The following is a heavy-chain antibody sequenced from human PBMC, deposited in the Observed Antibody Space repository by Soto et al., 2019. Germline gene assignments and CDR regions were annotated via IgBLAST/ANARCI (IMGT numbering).Heavy chain of an antibody. J-gene: IGHJ6*02. CDR3: ARIPAATYYYYYGMDV. D-gene: IGHD2-2*01. V-gene: IGHV4-31*03. Sequence: QVQLQESGPGLVKPSQTLSLTCTVSGGSISSGGYYWSWIRQHPGKGLEWIGYIYYSGSTYYNPSLKSRVTISXXTXKXXFSLKLSSVTAADTAVYYCARIPAATYYYYYGMDVWGQGTTVTVSS. CDR1: GGSISSGGYY. CDR2: IYYSGST.